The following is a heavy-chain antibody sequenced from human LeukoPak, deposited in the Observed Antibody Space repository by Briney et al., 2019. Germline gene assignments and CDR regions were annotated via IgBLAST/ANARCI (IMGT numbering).Heavy chain of an antibody. V-gene: IGHV3-9*01. CDR2: ISWNSGSI. D-gene: IGHD1-26*01. CDR3: AREVGAVPGDDY. Sequence: GGSLRLSCAASGFTFDDYAMHWVRQAPGKGLEWVSGISWNSGSIGYADSVKGRFTISRDNAKNSLYLQMNSLRAEDTALYYCAREVGAVPGDDYWGQGTLVTVSS. CDR1: GFTFDDYA. J-gene: IGHJ4*02.